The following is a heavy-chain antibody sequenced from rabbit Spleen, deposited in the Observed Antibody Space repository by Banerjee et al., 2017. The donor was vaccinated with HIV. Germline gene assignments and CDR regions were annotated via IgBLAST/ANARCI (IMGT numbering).Heavy chain of an antibody. CDR1: GFSFSTSDC. Sequence: QSLEESGGDLVKPGASLTLTCKASGFSFSTSDCMSWVRQAPGKGPEWIACIYTGSRGSIYYASWAKGRFTITKTSSTTVTLQMTSLAAADTATYFCARDLAGAIGWNFYLWGPGTLVTVS. V-gene: IGHV1S40*01. D-gene: IGHD4-1*01. CDR2: IYTGSRGSI. CDR3: ARDLAGAIGWNFYL. J-gene: IGHJ4*01.